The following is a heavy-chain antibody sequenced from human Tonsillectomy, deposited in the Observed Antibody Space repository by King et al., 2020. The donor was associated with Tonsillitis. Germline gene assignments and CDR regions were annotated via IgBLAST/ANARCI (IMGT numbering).Heavy chain of an antibody. Sequence: VQLVESGGGLVQPGGSLSLSCAASGFIFSTYDMHWVRQTPGKGLEWVSAIGTHGDTHYPASVKGRFTVTRENGKNSLYLQMNSLRPEDTAVYYCARAVKRDHDYAGAFNTWGHGTVVIVS. CDR3: ARAVKRDHDYAGAFNT. V-gene: IGHV3-13*04. D-gene: IGHD4-17*01. J-gene: IGHJ3*02. CDR1: GFIFSTYD. CDR2: IGTHGDT.